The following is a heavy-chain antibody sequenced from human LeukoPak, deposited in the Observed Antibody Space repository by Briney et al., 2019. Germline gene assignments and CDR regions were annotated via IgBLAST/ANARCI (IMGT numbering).Heavy chain of an antibody. CDR2: IKQDGSQE. J-gene: IGHJ4*02. D-gene: IGHD1-14*01. CDR3: ARDHDAVGTTIDH. Sequence: GGSLRLSCVVSEFSASNYWMSWVRQAPGKGLEWVANIKQDGSQENYVDSVKGRFTISRDNAKNMLYLQMNSLRDEDTAVYFCARDHDAVGTTIDHWGQGTLVTVSS. V-gene: IGHV3-7*01. CDR1: EFSASNYW.